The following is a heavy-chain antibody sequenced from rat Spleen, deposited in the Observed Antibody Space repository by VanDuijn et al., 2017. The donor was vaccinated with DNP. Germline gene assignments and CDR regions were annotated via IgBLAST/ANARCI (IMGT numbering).Heavy chain of an antibody. V-gene: IGHV5S10*01. CDR1: GFTFSDYN. CDR2: LIYDGSRT. J-gene: IGHJ4*01. Sequence: EVQLVESGGGLVQPGRSLKLSCAASGFTFSDYNMAWVRQAPKKGLEWVATLIYDGSRTYYRDSVKGRFTIPRDNAKSTLYLQLDSLRSEDSATYYCAREGDYYAGTFVDALDAWGQGTSVTVSS. CDR3: AREGDYYAGTFVDALDA. D-gene: IGHD1-12*02.